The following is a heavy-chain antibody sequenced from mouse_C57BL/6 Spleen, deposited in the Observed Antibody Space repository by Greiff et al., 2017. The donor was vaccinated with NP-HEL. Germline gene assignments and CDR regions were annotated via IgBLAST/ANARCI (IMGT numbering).Heavy chain of an antibody. CDR2: ISYDGSN. J-gene: IGHJ3*01. Sequence: EVKLVESGPGLVKPSQSLSLTCSVTGYSITSGYYWNWIRQFPGNKLEWMGYISYDGSNNYNPSLKNRISITRDTSKNQFFLKLNSVTTEDTATYYCARGTMGGFAYWGQGTLVTVSA. CDR3: ARGTMGGFAY. V-gene: IGHV3-6*01. CDR1: GYSITSGYY.